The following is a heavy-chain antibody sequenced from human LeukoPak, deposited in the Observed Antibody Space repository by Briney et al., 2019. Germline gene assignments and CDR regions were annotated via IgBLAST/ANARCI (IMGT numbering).Heavy chain of an antibody. CDR3: ARLKTTVTTSPIFGY. CDR1: GFTFSSYW. D-gene: IGHD4-17*01. Sequence: GGSLRLSCAASGFTFSSYWMSWVRQAPGKGLEWVANIKQDGSEKYYVDSVKGRFTISRDNAKNSLYLQMNSLRAEDTAVYYCARLKTTVTTSPIFGYWGQGTLVTVSS. CDR2: IKQDGSEK. V-gene: IGHV3-7*03. J-gene: IGHJ4*02.